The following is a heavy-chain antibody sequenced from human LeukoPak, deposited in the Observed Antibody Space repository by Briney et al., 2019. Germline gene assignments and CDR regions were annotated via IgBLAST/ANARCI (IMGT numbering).Heavy chain of an antibody. Sequence: GASVKVSCKASGYISTGYYTHWVRQAPGQGLEWMGRINPNGGGTNYAQKFQGRVTVTGDTSISTAYMELSRLRSDDTAVYYCAREIRRGAGDWFDPWGQGTLVTVSS. CDR3: AREIRRGAGDWFDP. CDR1: GYISTGYY. J-gene: IGHJ5*02. V-gene: IGHV1-2*06. D-gene: IGHD1-26*01. CDR2: INPNGGGT.